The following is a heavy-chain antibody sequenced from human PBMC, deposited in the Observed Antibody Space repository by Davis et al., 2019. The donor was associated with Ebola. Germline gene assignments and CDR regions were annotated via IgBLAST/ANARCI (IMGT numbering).Heavy chain of an antibody. Sequence: GESLKISCKGSGYSFTSYWIGWVRQMPGKGLEWMGIIHPGDSDTRYSPSFQGQVTISADKSISTAYLQWSSLKASDTAMYYCARVRIAVAGLFDYWGQGTLVTVSS. CDR1: GYSFTSYW. J-gene: IGHJ4*02. D-gene: IGHD6-19*01. V-gene: IGHV5-51*01. CDR2: IHPGDSDT. CDR3: ARVRIAVAGLFDY.